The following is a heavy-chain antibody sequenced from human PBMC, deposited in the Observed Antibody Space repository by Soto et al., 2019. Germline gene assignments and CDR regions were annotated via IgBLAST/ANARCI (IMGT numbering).Heavy chain of an antibody. CDR1: GFTFSSYA. CDR2: ISGSGGST. CDR3: AKLTVLGYCTNGVCPDY. Sequence: EVQLLESGGGLVQPGGSLRLSCAASGFTFSSYAMSWVRQAPGKGLEWVSAISGSGGSTYYADSVKGRFTISRHNSKNKLYLQMNSLRAEDTAVYYCAKLTVLGYCTNGVCPDYWGQGNLVTVSS. V-gene: IGHV3-23*01. D-gene: IGHD2-8*01. J-gene: IGHJ4*02.